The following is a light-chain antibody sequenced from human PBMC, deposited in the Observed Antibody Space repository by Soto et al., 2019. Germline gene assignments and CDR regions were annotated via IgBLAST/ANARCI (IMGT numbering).Light chain of an antibody. CDR1: QSVSSN. J-gene: IGKJ1*01. V-gene: IGKV3-15*01. CDR3: QQYNNWPWT. Sequence: IVMTQSPATLSVSPGERATLSCRASQSVSSNLAWYQQKPGQAPMLLIYGASTRATGIPARFSGSGSGTEFPLTISSQHAEDFAVYYWQQYNNWPWTFGQGTKVEIK. CDR2: GAS.